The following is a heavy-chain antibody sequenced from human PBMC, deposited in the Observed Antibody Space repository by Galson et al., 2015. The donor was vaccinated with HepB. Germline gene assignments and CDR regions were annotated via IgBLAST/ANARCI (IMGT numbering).Heavy chain of an antibody. CDR1: GGTFRNSV. V-gene: IGHV1-69*10. CDR3: ARAPNIVATYDAFDI. D-gene: IGHD5-12*01. Sequence: PVKVSCKASGGTFRNSVIRWVRQAPGQGPEWTGGIIPVLDTAHYAQKFEVRVTITADMSTRTAYMELRSLGSEETAGYYCARAPNIVATYDAFDIWGQGTMFTVSS. J-gene: IGHJ3*02. CDR2: IIPVLDTA.